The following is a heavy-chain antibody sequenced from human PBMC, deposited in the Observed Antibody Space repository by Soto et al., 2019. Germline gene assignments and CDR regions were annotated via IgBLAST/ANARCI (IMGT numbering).Heavy chain of an antibody. Sequence: ASVKVSCKASGGTFSSYTISWVRQAPGQGLEWMGRIIPILGIANYAQKFQGRVTITADKSTSTAYMELSSLRSEDTAVYYCARRRIPSRGDAFDIWGQGTMVTVSS. J-gene: IGHJ3*02. CDR1: GGTFSSYT. CDR3: ARRRIPSRGDAFDI. D-gene: IGHD1-26*01. V-gene: IGHV1-69*02. CDR2: IIPILGIA.